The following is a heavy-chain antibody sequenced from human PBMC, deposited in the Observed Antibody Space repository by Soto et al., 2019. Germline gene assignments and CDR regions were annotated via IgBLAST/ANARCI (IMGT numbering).Heavy chain of an antibody. Sequence: ASVKVSCKASGYTFTSYGISWVRQAPGQGLDWMGWISAYNGNTNYAQKLQGRVTMTTDTSTSTAYMELRSLRSDDTAVYYCARVSGYCTNGVCSHDAFDIWGQGTMVTVSS. CDR3: ARVSGYCTNGVCSHDAFDI. CDR2: ISAYNGNT. D-gene: IGHD2-8*01. J-gene: IGHJ3*02. V-gene: IGHV1-18*01. CDR1: GYTFTSYG.